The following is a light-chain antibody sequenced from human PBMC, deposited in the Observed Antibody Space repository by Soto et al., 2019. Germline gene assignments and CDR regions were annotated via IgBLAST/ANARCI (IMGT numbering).Light chain of an antibody. V-gene: IGLV1-51*02. CDR3: GTWDSSLSAVV. J-gene: IGLJ2*01. Sequence: QSVLTQPPSVSAAPGQKVTISCSGSSSNIGNNYVSWYQQLPGTAPKLLIYENNKRPSGIPDRFSGSKSGTSATLGITGPQPGDEADYYCGTWDSSLSAVVFGGGTKVTAL. CDR1: SSNIGNNY. CDR2: ENN.